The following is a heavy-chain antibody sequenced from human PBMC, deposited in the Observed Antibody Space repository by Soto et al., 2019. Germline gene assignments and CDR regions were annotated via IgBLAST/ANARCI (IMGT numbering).Heavy chain of an antibody. Sequence: LRLSCAASGFTFSQYYMSCIRQAPGKGPEWLSYISSSSIATSYAASVNDRFTIIRDNAKNSLYMQMNSLTAEYTAVYFCAREFDYVVIPDGAYRNLDYSGPGIMLAVYS. J-gene: IGHJ4*01. V-gene: IGHV3-11*05. CDR3: AREFDYVVIPDGAYRNLDY. CDR2: ISSSSIAT. D-gene: IGHD4-17*01. CDR1: GFTFSQYY.